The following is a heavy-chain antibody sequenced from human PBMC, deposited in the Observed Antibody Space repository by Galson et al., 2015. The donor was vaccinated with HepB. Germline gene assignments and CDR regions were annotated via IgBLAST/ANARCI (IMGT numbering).Heavy chain of an antibody. J-gene: IGHJ4*02. CDR1: GGTFSSYT. CDR2: IIPILGIA. D-gene: IGHD2-21*02. Sequence: SVKVSCKASGGTFSSYTISWVRQAPGQGLEWMGRIIPILGIANYAQKFQGRVTITADKSTSTAYMELSSLRSEDTAVYYCAREILDCDGDCHFDYWGQGTLVTVSS. V-gene: IGHV1-69*04. CDR3: AREILDCDGDCHFDY.